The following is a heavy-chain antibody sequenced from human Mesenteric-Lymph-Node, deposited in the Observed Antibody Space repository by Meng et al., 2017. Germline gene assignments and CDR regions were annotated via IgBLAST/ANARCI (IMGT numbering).Heavy chain of an antibody. Sequence: QVQMTGSGPGLGKPSQTLSLTCTVSGGSISSGGYYWSWIRQHPGKGLEWIGYIYYSGSTYYNPSLKSLVTISVDTSKNQFSLKLSSVTAADTAVYYCARGVAAAGNFDYWGQGTLVTVSS. D-gene: IGHD6-13*01. V-gene: IGHV4-31*01. CDR2: IYYSGST. J-gene: IGHJ4*02. CDR1: GGSISSGGYY. CDR3: ARGVAAAGNFDY.